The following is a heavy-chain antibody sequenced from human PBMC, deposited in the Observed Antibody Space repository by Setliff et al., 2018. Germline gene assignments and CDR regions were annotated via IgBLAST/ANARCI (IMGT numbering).Heavy chain of an antibody. V-gene: IGHV4-38-2*02. Sequence: SETLSLTCGVSGYSISSGHFWGWIRQPPGKGLEWLGNIFHSGSTYYNPTLNSRVTMSVDTSKNQFSLMLTSVTAADTAVYYCAREYVVISFVRNTHSHYGMDVWGQGTTVTVS. D-gene: IGHD2-21*01. CDR3: AREYVVISFVRNTHSHYGMDV. J-gene: IGHJ6*02. CDR1: GYSISSGHF. CDR2: IFHSGST.